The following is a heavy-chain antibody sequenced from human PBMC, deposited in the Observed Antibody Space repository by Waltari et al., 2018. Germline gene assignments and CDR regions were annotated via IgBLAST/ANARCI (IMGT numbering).Heavy chain of an antibody. D-gene: IGHD5-12*01. Sequence: EVQLLESGGGLVQPGGSLRLSCAASGFTFSSYAMSWVRQAPGKGLGWGSACSGSGGWTDYADSVKGRFTISRDNSKNTLYRQMTSLRAEDTAVYYCANINSGYARAEYFQHWGQGTLVTVSS. J-gene: IGHJ1*01. CDR2: CSGSGGWT. CDR1: GFTFSSYA. V-gene: IGHV3-23*01. CDR3: ANINSGYARAEYFQH.